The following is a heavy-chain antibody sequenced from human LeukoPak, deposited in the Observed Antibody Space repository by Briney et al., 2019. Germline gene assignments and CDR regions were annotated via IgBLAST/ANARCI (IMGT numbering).Heavy chain of an antibody. D-gene: IGHD5-12*01. CDR1: GFTFDDYA. V-gene: IGHV3-9*01. J-gene: IGHJ4*02. Sequence: GGSLRLSCAASGFTFDDYAMHWVRQAPGKGLEWVSGISWNSGSIGYADSVKGRFTISRDNAKNSLYLQMNSLRAEDTALYYCAKDMDIVATTYYFDYWGQGTLVTVSS. CDR2: ISWNSGSI. CDR3: AKDMDIVATTYYFDY.